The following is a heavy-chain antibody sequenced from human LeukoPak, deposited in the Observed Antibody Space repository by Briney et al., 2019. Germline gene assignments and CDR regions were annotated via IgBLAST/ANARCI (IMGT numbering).Heavy chain of an antibody. Sequence: GGSLRLSCAASGFTVSSNYMSWVRQAPGKGLEWVSVIYSGGSTYYADSVKGRFTISRDNSKNTLYLQMNSLRAEDTAVYYCARGVGDYYDSSGYESWFDPWGQGTLVTVSS. CDR1: GFTVSSNY. CDR2: IYSGGST. J-gene: IGHJ5*02. CDR3: ARGVGDYYDSSGYESWFDP. V-gene: IGHV3-53*01. D-gene: IGHD3-22*01.